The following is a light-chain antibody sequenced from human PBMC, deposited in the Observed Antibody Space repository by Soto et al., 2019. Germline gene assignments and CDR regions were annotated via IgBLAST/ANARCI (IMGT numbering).Light chain of an antibody. Sequence: DIQMTQSPSSLSASVGDRVTITCRASQSISSYLNWYQQKPGKAPKLLIYAASSLQSGVPSRFSGSGSETDFTLTISSLQPEDFATYSCQQSYNTTWTFGRGTKVDIK. CDR2: AAS. CDR1: QSISSY. CDR3: QQSYNTTWT. V-gene: IGKV1-39*01. J-gene: IGKJ1*01.